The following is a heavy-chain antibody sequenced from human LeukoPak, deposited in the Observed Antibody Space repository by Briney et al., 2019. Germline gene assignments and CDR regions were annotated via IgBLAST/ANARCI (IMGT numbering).Heavy chain of an antibody. CDR2: VHQTGSP. CDR1: GSSFNSDQY. Sequence: SETLSLTCAVSGSSFNSDQYWGWMRHSPGAGLEWIGSVHQTGSPYYNPSVGSRVSLSIDSTKNSFSLRLTSVTAADTAVYYCAMLRLGELSLLANAYDIWGQGTMVIVSS. CDR3: AMLRLGELSLLANAYDI. V-gene: IGHV4-38-2*01. D-gene: IGHD3-16*02. J-gene: IGHJ3*02.